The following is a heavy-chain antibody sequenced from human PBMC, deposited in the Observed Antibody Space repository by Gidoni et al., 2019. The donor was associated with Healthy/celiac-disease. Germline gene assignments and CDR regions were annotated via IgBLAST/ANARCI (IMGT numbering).Heavy chain of an antibody. J-gene: IGHJ4*02. CDR3: ARDYYDSSGYYQFDY. CDR1: GFTFSSSD. V-gene: IGHV3-48*03. D-gene: IGHD3-22*01. CDR2: ISSSGSTI. Sequence: EVQLAEPGGGLVQPGGSLRLSCAASGFTFSSSDMNWVRQAPGKGLEWFSYISSSGSTIYYAGSVKGRFTISRDNAKNSLYLQMNSLRAEDTAVYYCARDYYDSSGYYQFDYWGQGTLVTVSS.